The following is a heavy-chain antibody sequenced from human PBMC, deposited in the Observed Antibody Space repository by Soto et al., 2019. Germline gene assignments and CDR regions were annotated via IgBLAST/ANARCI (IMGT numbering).Heavy chain of an antibody. J-gene: IGHJ3*02. CDR2: IYPGDSDT. CDR3: ASQTGKISTGGNFGLAFDT. V-gene: IGHV5-51*01. CDR1: GYSFTSYW. D-gene: IGHD2-8*02. Sequence: RGESLKISCKGSGYSFTSYWIGWVRQMPGKGLEWMGIIYPGDSDTRYSPSFQGQVTISADKSISTAYLQWSSLKASDTAMYYCASQTGKISTGGNFGLAFDTWGQGTMVTVSS.